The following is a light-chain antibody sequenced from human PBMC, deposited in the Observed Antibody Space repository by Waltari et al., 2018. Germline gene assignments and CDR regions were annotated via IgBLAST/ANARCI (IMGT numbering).Light chain of an antibody. V-gene: IGLV2-14*01. J-gene: IGLJ2*01. CDR2: EVT. CDR3: SSYTTTSTVGV. Sequence: QSALTQPASVSGSPGQSITISCTGTSSDVGTYNYVSWDQQRPGKAPELIIYEVTNRPSVVSDLFSGSKSGYTASLTISELQAEDEADYYCSSYTTTSTVGVFGGGTKLTVL. CDR1: SSDVGTYNY.